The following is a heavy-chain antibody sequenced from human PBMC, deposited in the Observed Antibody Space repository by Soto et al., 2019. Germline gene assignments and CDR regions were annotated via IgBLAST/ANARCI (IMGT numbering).Heavy chain of an antibody. CDR1: GFTFSSYA. D-gene: IGHD3-10*01. Sequence: GGSLRLSCAASGFTFSSYAMSWVRQAPGKGLEWVSAISGSGGSTYYADSVKGRFTISRDNSKNTLYLQMNSLRAEDTAVYYCAKDRRAYYYGSGSYSEHNWFDPWGQGTLVTVSS. V-gene: IGHV3-23*01. J-gene: IGHJ5*02. CDR3: AKDRRAYYYGSGSYSEHNWFDP. CDR2: ISGSGGST.